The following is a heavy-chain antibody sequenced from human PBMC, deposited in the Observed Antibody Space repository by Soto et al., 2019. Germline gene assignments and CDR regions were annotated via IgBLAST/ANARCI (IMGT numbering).Heavy chain of an antibody. D-gene: IGHD3-3*01. CDR3: ARGPNYDFWSGYSFPYYYYMDV. CDR2: IYYSGST. J-gene: IGHJ6*03. V-gene: IGHV4-59*01. Sequence: SETLSLTCTVSGGSISSYYWSWIRQPPGKGLEWIGYIYYSGSTNYNPSLKSRVTISVDTSKNQFSLKLSSVTAADTAVYYCARGPNYDFWSGYSFPYYYYMDVWGKGTTVTVSS. CDR1: GGSISSYY.